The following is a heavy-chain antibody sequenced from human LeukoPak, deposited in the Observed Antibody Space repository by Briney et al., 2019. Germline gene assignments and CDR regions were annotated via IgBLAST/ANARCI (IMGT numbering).Heavy chain of an antibody. CDR1: GFTFSSYA. V-gene: IGHV3-64*01. J-gene: IGHJ6*02. Sequence: PGGSLRLSCAASGFTFSSYAMRWVRQAPGKGLEYVSAISSNGGSTYYANSVKGRFTISRDNSKNTLYLQMGSLRAEDMAVYYCARDGSTYYYYYGMDVWGQGTTVTVSS. CDR2: ISSNGGST. CDR3: ARDGSTYYYYYGMDV.